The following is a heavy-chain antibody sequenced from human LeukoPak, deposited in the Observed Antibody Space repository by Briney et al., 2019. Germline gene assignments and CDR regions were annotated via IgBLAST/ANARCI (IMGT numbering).Heavy chain of an antibody. CDR3: ARGERGTYDYDSSGYSPFDY. CDR1: GFTFSSYR. J-gene: IGHJ4*02. CDR2: ISSSSSYI. D-gene: IGHD3-22*01. V-gene: IGHV3-21*01. Sequence: GGSLRLSWASSGFTFSSYRMNLVRQAPGKGLEWVSSISSSSSYIYYADSVKGRFTISRDNAKNSLYLQMNSLRAEDTAVYYCARGERGTYDYDSSGYSPFDYWGQGTLVTVSS.